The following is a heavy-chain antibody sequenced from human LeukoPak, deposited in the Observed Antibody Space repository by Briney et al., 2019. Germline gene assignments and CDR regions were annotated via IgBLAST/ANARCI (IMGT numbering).Heavy chain of an antibody. Sequence: ASVKVSCKASGYTFTHYYIHWVRQAPGQGLEWMGWINPNSGGTNYAQKFQGRVTMTRDTSISTVYMELNWLRFDDTAVYYCARDSSTVTTPYFDYWAQGTLVTVSS. J-gene: IGHJ4*02. CDR1: GYTFTHYY. D-gene: IGHD4-11*01. CDR2: INPNSGGT. V-gene: IGHV1-2*02. CDR3: ARDSSTVTTPYFDY.